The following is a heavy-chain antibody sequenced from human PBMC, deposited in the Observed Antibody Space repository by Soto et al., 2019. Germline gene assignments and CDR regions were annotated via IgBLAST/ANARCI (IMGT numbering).Heavy chain of an antibody. CDR1: GYLFTAYS. J-gene: IGHJ1*01. CDR2: VNPSGGST. D-gene: IGHD2-15*01. V-gene: IGHV1-46*01. Sequence: ASVKVSCKASGYLFTAYSMHWVRLAPGQGLEWMGVVNPSGGSTKYAQNFQGRVAMTRDTSTTTIYMELSSLRSDDTAIYYCAREENCSGGTCYSEYFHRWGQGTLVTVSS. CDR3: AREENCSGGTCYSEYFHR.